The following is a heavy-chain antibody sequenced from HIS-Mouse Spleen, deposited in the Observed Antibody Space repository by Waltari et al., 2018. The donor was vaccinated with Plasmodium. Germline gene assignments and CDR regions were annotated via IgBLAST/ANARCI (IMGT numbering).Heavy chain of an antibody. CDR2: INHSGST. CDR3: ARVTSSGVYWYFDL. J-gene: IGHJ2*01. D-gene: IGHD3-3*01. CDR1: GGSFRGYS. Sequence: QVQLQQRGAGLLKPSETLSLTCAVYGGSFRGYSWSWIRQPPGKGLEWIGEINHSGSTNYNPSLKSRVTISVDTSKNQFSLKLSSVTAADTAVYYCARVTSSGVYWYFDLWGRGTLVTVSS. V-gene: IGHV4-34*01.